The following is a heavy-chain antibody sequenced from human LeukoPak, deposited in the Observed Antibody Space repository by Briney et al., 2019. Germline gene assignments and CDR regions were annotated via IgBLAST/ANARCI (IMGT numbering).Heavy chain of an antibody. J-gene: IGHJ6*03. CDR3: ARDQERGYSYGYPGYYYMDV. CDR2: ISSSSSYI. CDR1: GFTFSSYE. Sequence: GGSLRLSCAASGFTFSSYEMNWVRQAPGKGLEWVSSISSSSSYIYYADSVKGRFTISRDNAKNSLYLQMNSLRAEDTAVYYCARDQERGYSYGYPGYYYMDVWGKGTTVTVSS. V-gene: IGHV3-21*01. D-gene: IGHD5-18*01.